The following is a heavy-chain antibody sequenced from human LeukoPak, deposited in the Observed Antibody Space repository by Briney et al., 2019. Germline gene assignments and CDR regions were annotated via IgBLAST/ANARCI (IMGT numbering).Heavy chain of an antibody. CDR3: ARDRRDGYCLGH. CDR2: IYSGGTT. CDR1: GFTVSSSY. D-gene: IGHD2-2*03. V-gene: IGHV3-66*01. J-gene: IGHJ4*02. Sequence: GGSQRLSCTGSGFTVSSSYMSWVRQTPGEGLEWVSGIYSGGTTYYADSVKGRVTISRDSSKNTLYLQMNRLRAEDTAVYYCARDRRDGYCLGHWGQGTLVTVSS.